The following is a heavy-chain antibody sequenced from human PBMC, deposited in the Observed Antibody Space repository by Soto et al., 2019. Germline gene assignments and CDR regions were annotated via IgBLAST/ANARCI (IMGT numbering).Heavy chain of an antibody. J-gene: IGHJ5*02. V-gene: IGHV3-74*01. CDR1: GFTFSNYW. Sequence: EVQLVESGGDLVQPGGSLRLSCAASGFTFSNYWMHWVRQAPGKGLMWVSRINTDGSRATYADSVQGRFGISRDNAKNTVYLQMNSLRAEDTAVYYCARVKLGSYDWVDPWGQGTLGTVSS. CDR3: ARVKLGSYDWVDP. D-gene: IGHD3-16*01. CDR2: INTDGSRA.